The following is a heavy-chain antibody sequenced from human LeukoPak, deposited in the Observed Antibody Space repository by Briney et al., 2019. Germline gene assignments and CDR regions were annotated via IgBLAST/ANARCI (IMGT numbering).Heavy chain of an antibody. CDR2: INPSGGST. Sequence: ASVKVSCKASGYTFTSYYMHWVRQAPGQGLEWMGGINPSGGSTSYAQMFQGRVTMTRDTSTSTVYMELSSLRSEDTAVYYCARAYYYDSSGYYRYYFDYWGQGTLVTVSS. D-gene: IGHD3-22*01. V-gene: IGHV1-46*01. J-gene: IGHJ4*02. CDR1: GYTFTSYY. CDR3: ARAYYYDSSGYYRYYFDY.